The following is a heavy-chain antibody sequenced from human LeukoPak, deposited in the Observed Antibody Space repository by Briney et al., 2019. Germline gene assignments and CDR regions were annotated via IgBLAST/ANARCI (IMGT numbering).Heavy chain of an antibody. CDR1: GFTVSSNY. CDR3: ALGGGYFDY. CDR2: ISDSGGST. V-gene: IGHV3-23*01. J-gene: IGHJ4*02. Sequence: GGSLRLSCAASGFTVSSNYMSWVRQAPGKGLEWVSAISDSGGSTYYADSVKGRFTISRDNSKNTVYLQMNSLRAEDTAVYYCALGGGYFDYWGQGTLVTVSS. D-gene: IGHD3-16*01.